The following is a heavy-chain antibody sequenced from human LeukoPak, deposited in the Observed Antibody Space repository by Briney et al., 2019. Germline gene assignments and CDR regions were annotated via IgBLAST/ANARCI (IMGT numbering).Heavy chain of an antibody. D-gene: IGHD6-13*01. Sequence: SETLSLTCTVSGGSISSGGYYWSWIRQPPGKGLEWIGSIYYSGSTYYNPSLKSRVTISVDTSKNQFSLKLSSVTAADTAVYYCARSLDSSSWYNWFDPWGQGTLVTVSS. CDR2: IYYSGST. CDR3: ARSLDSSSWYNWFDP. CDR1: GGSISSGGYY. V-gene: IGHV4-39*01. J-gene: IGHJ5*02.